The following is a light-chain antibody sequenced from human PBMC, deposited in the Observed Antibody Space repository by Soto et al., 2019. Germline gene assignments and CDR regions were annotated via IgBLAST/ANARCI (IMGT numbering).Light chain of an antibody. J-gene: IGKJ2*01. CDR3: QQTFSAPVT. CDR2: AAS. CDR1: QSISSY. Sequence: DIQMTQSPSSLSASVGDRVTITCRASQSISSYLNGYQQKPGEAPKILIYAASTLQSGVPSRFSGRGSGPDFGLTISSLQPEDFENYYCQQTFSAPVTFGQGTRLEIK. V-gene: IGKV1-39*01.